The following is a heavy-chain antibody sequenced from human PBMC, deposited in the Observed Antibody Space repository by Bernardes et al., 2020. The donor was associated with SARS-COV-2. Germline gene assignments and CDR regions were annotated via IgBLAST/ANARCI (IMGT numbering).Heavy chain of an antibody. CDR1: GGSVSPNY. CDR3: ARAPIHSSSSVHSFDI. V-gene: IGHV4-59*08. CDR2: IYYSGST. J-gene: IGHJ3*02. Sequence: SETLSLTCTVSGGSVSPNYWSWLRQPPGKGLEWLGYIYYSGSTNYNPSLRGRVTISVDTSRNQFSLKLNSVTAADSAVYYCARAPIHSSSSVHSFDIWGQGTMVTVSS. D-gene: IGHD3-22*01.